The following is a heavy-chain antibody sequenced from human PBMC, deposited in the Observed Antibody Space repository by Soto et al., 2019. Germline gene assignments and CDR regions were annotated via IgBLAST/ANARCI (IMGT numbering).Heavy chain of an antibody. CDR2: ISSSSSYI. V-gene: IGHV3-21*01. D-gene: IGHD3-9*01. CDR3: ARGVRHYDILTAFDY. CDR1: GFTFSSYS. Sequence: EVQLVESGGGLVKPGGSLRLSCAASGFTFSSYSMNWVRQAPGKGLEWVSSISSSSSYIYYADSVKGRFTISRDNAKNSLYLQMNSLRAEDTAVYYCARGVRHYDILTAFDYWGQGTLVTVSS. J-gene: IGHJ4*02.